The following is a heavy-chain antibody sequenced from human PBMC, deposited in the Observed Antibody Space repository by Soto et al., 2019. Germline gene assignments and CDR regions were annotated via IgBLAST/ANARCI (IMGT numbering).Heavy chain of an antibody. J-gene: IGHJ4*02. CDR3: VKEGYMRSDWYGQFDY. CDR2: ISSYGADT. D-gene: IGHD6-19*01. CDR1: GFTFNIYA. Sequence: PGGSLRLSCSASGFTFNIYAMHWARHAPGKGLEFVSAISSYGADTYYADSVKGRFAISRDNSKNTLYLQMSSLRAEDTALYYCVKEGYMRSDWYGQFDYWGQGALVTVSS. V-gene: IGHV3-64D*06.